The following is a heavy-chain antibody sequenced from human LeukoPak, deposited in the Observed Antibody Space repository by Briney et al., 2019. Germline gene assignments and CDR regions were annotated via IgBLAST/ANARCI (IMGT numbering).Heavy chain of an antibody. V-gene: IGHV3-11*01. CDR1: GFTFSDYY. J-gene: IGHJ3*02. D-gene: IGHD3-3*01. CDR3: AREKKTEWTTGAFDM. CDR2: TSPSGGTI. Sequence: GGSLRLSCAASGFTFSDYYMSWIRQAPETGLEWLSYTSPSGGTIYYTDSVKGRFTMSRDNAQNALYLEMSSLRAEDTAVYYCAREKKTEWTTGAFDMWGQGTMVTVSS.